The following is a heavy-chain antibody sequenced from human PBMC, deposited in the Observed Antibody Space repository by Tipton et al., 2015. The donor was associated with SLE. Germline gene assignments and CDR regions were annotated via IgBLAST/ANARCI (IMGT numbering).Heavy chain of an antibody. CDR1: GFTFSSYS. Sequence: SLRLSCAASGFTFSSYSMNWVRQAPGKGLEWVSYISSSSSTIYYADSVKGRFTISRDNSKNTLYLQMNSLRAEDTAVYYCAKDPARGVGATGSDFDYWGQGTLVTVSS. CDR3: AKDPARGVGATGSDFDY. J-gene: IGHJ4*02. V-gene: IGHV3-48*01. D-gene: IGHD1-26*01. CDR2: ISSSSSTI.